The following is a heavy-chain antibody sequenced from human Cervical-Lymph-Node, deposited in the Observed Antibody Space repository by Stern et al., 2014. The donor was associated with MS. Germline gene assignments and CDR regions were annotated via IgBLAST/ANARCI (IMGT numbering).Heavy chain of an antibody. Sequence: VQLVESGGGLVQPGRSLRLSCTASGFEFGDYAMSWLRQAPGKGLEWVGFIRSTVFRGSIEYAASVKGRFTISRDDSKSTVYLEVNSLKNEDTAVYYCTRWYCTVTTCYARGFYGMDVWGQGTTVTVSS. CDR1: GFEFGDYA. CDR3: TRWYCTVTTCYARGFYGMDV. D-gene: IGHD2/OR15-2a*01. J-gene: IGHJ6*02. V-gene: IGHV3-49*03. CDR2: IRSTVFRGSI.